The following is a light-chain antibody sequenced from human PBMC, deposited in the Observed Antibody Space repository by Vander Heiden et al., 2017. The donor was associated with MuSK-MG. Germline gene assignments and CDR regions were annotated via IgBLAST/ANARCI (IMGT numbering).Light chain of an antibody. V-gene: IGKV3-20*01. Sequence: EIVLTQSPGTLSLSPGERAALSCRASQSVSSTYLAWYQRKPGQAPRLLIYGASSRATGIPDRFSGSGSGTDFALIISRLEPEDFAVYYCQQDGSSPITFGQGTKVEIK. CDR2: GAS. J-gene: IGKJ1*01. CDR3: QQDGSSPIT. CDR1: QSVSSTY.